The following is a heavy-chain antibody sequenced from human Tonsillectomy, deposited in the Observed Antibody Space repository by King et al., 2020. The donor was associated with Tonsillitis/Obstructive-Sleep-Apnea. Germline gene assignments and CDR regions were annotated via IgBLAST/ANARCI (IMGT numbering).Heavy chain of an antibody. CDR1: GFTFSSYS. CDR3: ARDARAPGAFDI. J-gene: IGHJ3*02. Sequence: VQLVESGGGLVKPGGSLRLSCAASGFTFSSYSMKWVRQAPGKGLGGVSSIISRSSYFYYPDPVKGRFTSSRDNAKNSLYLQMNSLRAEDTAVYYCARDARAPGAFDIWGQGTMVTVSS. V-gene: IGHV3-21*01. CDR2: IISRSSYF.